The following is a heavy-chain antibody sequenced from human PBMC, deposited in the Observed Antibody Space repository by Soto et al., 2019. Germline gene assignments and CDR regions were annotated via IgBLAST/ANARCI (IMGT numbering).Heavy chain of an antibody. CDR1: GDSIRGGGHY. D-gene: IGHD7-27*01. CDR3: ARDTGLAPTVWGY. Sequence: QVQLQESGPGLVKPSQTLSLTCSVSGDSIRGGGHYWNWIRQFPGKGLEWIGYGYHSGRTHYNPSLRGRLTISIDTSKNQFSLRLISVTAADTALYYCARDTGLAPTVWGYWGHGTQVTVSS. J-gene: IGHJ4*03. CDR2: GYHSGRT. V-gene: IGHV4-31*03.